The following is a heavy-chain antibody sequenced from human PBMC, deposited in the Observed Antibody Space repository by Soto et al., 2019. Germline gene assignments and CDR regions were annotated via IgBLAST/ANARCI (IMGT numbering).Heavy chain of an antibody. V-gene: IGHV2-70*01. CDR2: IDWDDDK. CDR3: ARIPRPGYYYYYGMDV. J-gene: IGHJ6*02. D-gene: IGHD6-6*01. CDR1: GFSLSTSGMC. Sequence: SGPTLVNPTQTLTLTCTFSGFSLSTSGMCVSWIRQPPGKALEWLALIDWDDDKYYSTSLKTRLTISKDTSKNQVVLTMTNMGPVDTATYYXARIPRPGYYYYYGMDVWGHGTTVTVSS.